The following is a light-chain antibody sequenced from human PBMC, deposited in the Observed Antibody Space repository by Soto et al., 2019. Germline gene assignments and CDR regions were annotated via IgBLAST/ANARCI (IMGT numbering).Light chain of an antibody. CDR1: QSLLNSDGKTY. CDR2: GVF. Sequence: DIVLTQTPPSLSVTPGQPASISCKSSQSLLNSDGKTYLYWYVQKAGQPPQALINGVFNRFSGVPDRFSGSGSGTDFTLKISRVEAEDVGIYYCMHSVQAPWTFGQGTKVEIK. V-gene: IGKV2D-29*01. J-gene: IGKJ1*01. CDR3: MHSVQAPWT.